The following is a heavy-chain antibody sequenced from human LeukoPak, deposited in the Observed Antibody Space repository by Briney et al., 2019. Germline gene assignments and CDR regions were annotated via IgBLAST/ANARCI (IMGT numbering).Heavy chain of an antibody. J-gene: IGHJ3*02. Sequence: GGSLRLSCAASGFTVSGNYMSWVRQAPGKGLEWVSVIYSGGSTYYADSVKGRFTISRDNSKNTLYLQMNSLRAEDTAVYYCARDRGYYYDSSGSSDAFDIWGQGTMVTVSS. V-gene: IGHV3-53*01. D-gene: IGHD3-22*01. CDR1: GFTVSGNY. CDR2: IYSGGST. CDR3: ARDRGYYYDSSGSSDAFDI.